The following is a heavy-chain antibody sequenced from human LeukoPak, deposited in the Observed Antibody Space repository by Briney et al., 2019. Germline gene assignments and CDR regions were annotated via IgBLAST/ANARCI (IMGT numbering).Heavy chain of an antibody. CDR3: ARKVGYYYSMDV. J-gene: IGHJ6*02. Sequence: PSETLSLTCTVSGGSISSYYWSWIRQPPGKGLEWIGYIYYSGSTNYNPSLKSRVTISVDTSKNQFSLKLSSATAADTAVYYCARKVGYYYSMDVWGQGTTVTVSS. V-gene: IGHV4-59*08. CDR2: IYYSGST. CDR1: GGSISSYY.